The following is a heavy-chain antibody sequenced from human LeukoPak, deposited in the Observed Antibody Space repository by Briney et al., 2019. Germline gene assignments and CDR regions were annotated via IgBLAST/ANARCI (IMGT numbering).Heavy chain of an antibody. J-gene: IGHJ4*02. CDR1: GFTVSSNY. D-gene: IGHD2-15*01. V-gene: IGHV3-66*01. CDR3: ARARCSGGSCYSGY. Sequence: PGGSLRLSCAASGFTVSSNYMGWVRQAPGKGLEWVSFIYSGGSTYYADSVKGRFTISRDNSKNTLYLQMNSLRAEDTAVYYCARARCSGGSCYSGYWGQGTLVTVSS. CDR2: IYSGGST.